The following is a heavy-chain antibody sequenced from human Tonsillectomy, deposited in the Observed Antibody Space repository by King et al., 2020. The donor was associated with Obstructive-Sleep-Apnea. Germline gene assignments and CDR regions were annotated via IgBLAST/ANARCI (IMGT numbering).Heavy chain of an antibody. CDR1: GFTFSSYS. V-gene: IGHV3-21*01. Sequence: VQLVESGGGLVKPGGSLRLSCAASGFTFSSYSMNWVRQAPGKGLEWVSSISSSSSYIYYAGSVKGRFTISRDNAKNSLYLQMNSLRAEDTAVYYCARDGGSPYYYGMDVWGQGTTVTVSS. D-gene: IGHD1-26*01. CDR2: ISSSSSYI. CDR3: ARDGGSPYYYGMDV. J-gene: IGHJ6*02.